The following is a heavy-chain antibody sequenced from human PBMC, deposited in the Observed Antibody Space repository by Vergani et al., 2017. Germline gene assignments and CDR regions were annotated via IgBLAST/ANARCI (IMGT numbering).Heavy chain of an antibody. CDR1: GFTFSNAW. CDR2: IKSKTDGGTT. Sequence: VQLVESGGGLVKPGGSLRLSCAASGFTFSNAWMSWVRQAPGKGLEWVGRIKSKTDGGTTDYAAPVKGRFTISRDDSKNTLYLQMNSLKTEDTAVYYCTTPIFGVVITTVDYWGQGTLVTVSS. J-gene: IGHJ4*02. CDR3: TTPIFGVVITTVDY. D-gene: IGHD3-3*01. V-gene: IGHV3-15*01.